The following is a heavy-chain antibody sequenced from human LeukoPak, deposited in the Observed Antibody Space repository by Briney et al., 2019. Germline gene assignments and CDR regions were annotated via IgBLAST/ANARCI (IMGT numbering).Heavy chain of an antibody. CDR1: GYTFTGYY. V-gene: IGHV1-2*02. D-gene: IGHD1-26*01. CDR3: ARGRVGARGDFDY. CDR2: INPNSGGT. Sequence: ASVTVSCKASGYTFTGYYMHWVRQAPGQGLEWMGWINPNSGGTNYAQKFQGRVTMTRDTSISTAYMELSSLRSEDTAVYYCARGRVGARGDFDYWGQGTLVTVSS. J-gene: IGHJ4*02.